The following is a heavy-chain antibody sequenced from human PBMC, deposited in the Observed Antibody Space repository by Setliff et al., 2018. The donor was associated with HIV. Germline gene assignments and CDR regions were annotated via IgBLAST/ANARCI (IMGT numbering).Heavy chain of an antibody. J-gene: IGHJ2*01. Sequence: SETLSLTCTVSGGSITTSTFYWGWIRQPPGKGLEWIGSIYYSGSTYYNPSLKSRLTITQHTSKNHFSLSLTSVTATDTAVYYCARHARSITMTTDWYFDLWGRGTLVTVPQ. D-gene: IGHD3-22*01. V-gene: IGHV4-39*01. CDR3: ARHARSITMTTDWYFDL. CDR2: IYYSGST. CDR1: GGSITTSTFY.